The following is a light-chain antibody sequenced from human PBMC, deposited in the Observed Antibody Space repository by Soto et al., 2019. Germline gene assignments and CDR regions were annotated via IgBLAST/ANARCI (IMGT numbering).Light chain of an antibody. Sequence: EVVIAQSPAPLSVSSGERGTLSCRASQSVSNNLVWYQQKPGQAPRLLMYGSSIRATGIPARFSGSGSGTEFTLTISSLQSEDFAVYYCQQHNNWPPITFGQGTRLEIK. J-gene: IGKJ5*01. CDR1: QSVSNN. V-gene: IGKV3-15*01. CDR2: GSS. CDR3: QQHNNWPPIT.